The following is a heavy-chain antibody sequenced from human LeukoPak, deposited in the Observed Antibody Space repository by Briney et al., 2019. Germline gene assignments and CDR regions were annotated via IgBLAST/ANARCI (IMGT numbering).Heavy chain of an antibody. CDR3: ARVDSGSYYFDY. D-gene: IGHD1-26*01. CDR2: INAGNGNT. CDR1: GYTFTSYA. J-gene: IGHJ4*02. V-gene: IGHV1-3*01. Sequence: VASVKVSCKASGYTFTSYAMHWVRQAPGQRLEWMGWINAGNGNTKYSQKFQGRVTITRDTSASTAYMELGSLRSDDTAVYYCARVDSGSYYFDYWGQGTLVTVSS.